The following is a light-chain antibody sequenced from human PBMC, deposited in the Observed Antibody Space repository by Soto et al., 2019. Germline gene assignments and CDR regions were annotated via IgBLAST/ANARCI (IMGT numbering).Light chain of an antibody. Sequence: QSALTQPASVAGSPGQSITISCTGTSSDVGGYNYVSWYQQHPGKAPKLVIYDVNNRPSGVSNLFSGSTSGNTASLTISGLHAEDEADYYCSSYPRSSTYVFGTGTKLPVL. CDR3: SSYPRSSTYV. J-gene: IGLJ1*01. CDR2: DVN. V-gene: IGLV2-14*01. CDR1: SSDVGGYNY.